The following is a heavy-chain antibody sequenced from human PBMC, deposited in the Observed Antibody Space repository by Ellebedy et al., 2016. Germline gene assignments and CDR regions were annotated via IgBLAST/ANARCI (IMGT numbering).Heavy chain of an antibody. D-gene: IGHD2-2*03. CDR2: ISDTGSRT. J-gene: IGHJ4*02. CDR1: GFTFSSYT. Sequence: GGSLRLXCAASGFTFSSYTMNWVRQAPGKGPEWLAFISDTGSRTDSADSMKGRLTITRDNIKNSVYLEMNSLRVEDTAVYYCVQHGYLRSVYGEFDYWGRGTLVSVSS. CDR3: VQHGYLRSVYGEFDY. V-gene: IGHV3-48*01.